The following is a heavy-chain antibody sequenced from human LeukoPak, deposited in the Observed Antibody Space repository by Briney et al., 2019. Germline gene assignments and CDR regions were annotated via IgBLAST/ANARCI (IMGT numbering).Heavy chain of an antibody. D-gene: IGHD6-13*01. CDR1: GGSFSGYY. Sequence: SETLSLTCAVYGGSFSGYYWSWIRQPPGKGLEWIGEINHSGSTNYNPSLKSRVTISVDTSKNQFSLKLSSVTAADTAVYYCARASAAAGPFDYWSQGTLVTVSS. J-gene: IGHJ4*02. CDR2: INHSGST. CDR3: ARASAAAGPFDY. V-gene: IGHV4-34*01.